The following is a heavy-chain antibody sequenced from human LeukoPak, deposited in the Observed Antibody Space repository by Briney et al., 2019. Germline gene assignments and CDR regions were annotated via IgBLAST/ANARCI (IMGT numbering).Heavy chain of an antibody. V-gene: IGHV4-59*11. CDR1: GGSISSHY. Sequence: SETLSLTCTVSGGSISSHYWSWIRQPPGKGLEWIGYIYYSGSTNYNPSLKSRVTISVDTSKNQFSLKLSSVTAADPAVYYCARELVYCSGCSCYGGGGNWFDPWGQGTLVTVSS. CDR2: IYYSGST. D-gene: IGHD2-15*01. CDR3: ARELVYCSGCSCYGGGGNWFDP. J-gene: IGHJ5*02.